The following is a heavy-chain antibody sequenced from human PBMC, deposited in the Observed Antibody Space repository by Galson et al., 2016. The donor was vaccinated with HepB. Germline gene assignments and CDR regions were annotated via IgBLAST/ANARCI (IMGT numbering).Heavy chain of an antibody. CDR2: VSFDGTNK. CDR3: ARDRRPAGAFKSDRVGAADY. Sequence: SLRLSCAPSGFTFRTYSMHWVRQAPGKGLEWVALVSFDGTNKFYADSVKGRFTISKDNSQSTLFLQMNSLRTDDTAVYFCARDRRPAGAFKSDRVGAADYWGQGTLVSVSS. D-gene: IGHD1-26*01. V-gene: IGHV3-30*04. J-gene: IGHJ4*02. CDR1: GFTFRTYS.